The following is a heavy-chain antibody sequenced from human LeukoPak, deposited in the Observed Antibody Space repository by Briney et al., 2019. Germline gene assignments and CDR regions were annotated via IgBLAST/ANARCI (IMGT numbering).Heavy chain of an antibody. CDR2: IYSGGST. CDR3: ERGPQLWLRGAFDI. D-gene: IGHD5-18*01. J-gene: IGHJ3*02. V-gene: IGHV3-53*01. CDR1: GFTVSSNY. Sequence: QTGGSLRLSCAASGFTVSSNYMSWVRQAPGKGLEWVSVIYSGGSTYYADSVKGRFTISRDNSKNTLYLQMNSLRDEDTAVYYCERGPQLWLRGAFDIWGQGTMVTVSS.